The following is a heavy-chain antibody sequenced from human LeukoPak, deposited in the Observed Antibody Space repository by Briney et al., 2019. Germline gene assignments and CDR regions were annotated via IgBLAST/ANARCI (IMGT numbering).Heavy chain of an antibody. CDR3: ARDRSLELLWFGEASDY. J-gene: IGHJ4*02. D-gene: IGHD3-10*01. Sequence: ASVKVSCKASGYTLTSYGISWVRQAPGQGLEWMGWISAYNGNTNYAQKFQGRVTMTTDTSTSTAYMELRSLRSDDTAVYYCARDRSLELLWFGEASDYWGQGTLVTVSS. CDR2: ISAYNGNT. CDR1: GYTLTSYG. V-gene: IGHV1-18*01.